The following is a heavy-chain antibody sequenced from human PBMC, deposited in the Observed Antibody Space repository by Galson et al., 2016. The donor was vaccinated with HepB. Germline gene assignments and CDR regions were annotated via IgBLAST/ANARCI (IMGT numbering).Heavy chain of an antibody. CDR2: IIPIFGTA. J-gene: IGHJ4*02. V-gene: IGHV1-69*13. Sequence: SVKVSCKASGGTFSSYAISWVRQAPGQGLEWMGGIIPIFGTANYAQKFQGRVTINADESTSTAYMELSSLRSEDPAVYYCATVGGRFGESNQPYDYWGQGTLVTVSS. D-gene: IGHD3-10*01. CDR3: ATVGGRFGESNQPYDY. CDR1: GGTFSSYA.